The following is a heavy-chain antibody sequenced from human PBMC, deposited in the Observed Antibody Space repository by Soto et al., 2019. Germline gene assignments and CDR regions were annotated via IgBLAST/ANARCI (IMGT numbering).Heavy chain of an antibody. CDR2: ISYDGTNK. V-gene: IGHV3-30-3*01. D-gene: IGHD2-15*01. CDR1: GFTFSSYV. CDR3: ARAGCDGGRCYTLVGLRYGMDV. Sequence: QVQLVESGGGVVQPGRSLRLSCAASGFTFSSYVMHWVRQAPGKGLEWVAVISYDGTNKYYADSVKGPFTISRDNSKNTLYLQMNSLRAEDTAVYYCARAGCDGGRCYTLVGLRYGMDVWGQGTTVTVSS. J-gene: IGHJ6*02.